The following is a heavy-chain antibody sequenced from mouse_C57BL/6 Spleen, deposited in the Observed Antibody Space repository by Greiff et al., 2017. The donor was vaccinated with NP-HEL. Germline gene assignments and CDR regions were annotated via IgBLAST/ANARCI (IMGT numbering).Heavy chain of an antibody. J-gene: IGHJ2*01. CDR1: GYTFTSYD. CDR3: ATTPSYYFDD. Sequence: VQLQQSGPELVKPGASVKLSCKASGYTFTSYDINWVKQRPGQGLEWIGWIYPRGGSTKYNEKFKGKATLTVDKSSSTAYIELHSLTSEDSAVEFCATTPSYYFDDRGQGTTLTVSS. CDR2: IYPRGGST. V-gene: IGHV1-85*01. D-gene: IGHD6-1*01.